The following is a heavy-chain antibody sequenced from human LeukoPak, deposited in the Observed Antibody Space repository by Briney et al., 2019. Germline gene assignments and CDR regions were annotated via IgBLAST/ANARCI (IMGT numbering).Heavy chain of an antibody. V-gene: IGHV5-51*01. Sequence: GESLKISCKGSGYSFSTYWIGWVRQMPGKALEWMGIIYPGDSDSRYSPSFQGQVTISADKSISTAYLQWSSLKASDTAMYYCARYDSSGSTIVYWGQGTLVTVSS. CDR1: GYSFSTYW. D-gene: IGHD3-22*01. CDR3: ARYDSSGSTIVY. J-gene: IGHJ4*02. CDR2: IYPGDSDS.